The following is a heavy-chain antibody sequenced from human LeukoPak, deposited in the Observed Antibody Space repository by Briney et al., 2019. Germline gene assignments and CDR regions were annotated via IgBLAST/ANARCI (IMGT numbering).Heavy chain of an antibody. J-gene: IGHJ4*02. CDR2: IYYSGST. Sequence: SETLSLTCTVSGGSINSYYWSWIRQPPGKGLEWIGYIYYSGSTNYNPSLKSRVTISVDTSKNQFSLKLSSVTAADTAVYYCAREVPGDGYYFDYWGQGTLVTVSS. D-gene: IGHD1-1*01. CDR3: AREVPGDGYYFDY. V-gene: IGHV4-59*01. CDR1: GGSINSYY.